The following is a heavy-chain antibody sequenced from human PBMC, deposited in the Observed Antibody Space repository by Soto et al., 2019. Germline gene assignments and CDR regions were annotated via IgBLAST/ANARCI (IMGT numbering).Heavy chain of an antibody. Sequence: QVQLQESGPGLVKPSETLSLTCTVSGGSISSYYWSWIRQPPGKGLEWIGYIYYSGSTNYNPSLKRRVTISVDTSKNQFSLKLSSVTAADTAVYYCARANTRAEYFQHWGQGTLVTVSS. J-gene: IGHJ1*01. D-gene: IGHD2-2*01. CDR1: GGSISSYY. CDR3: ARANTRAEYFQH. CDR2: IYYSGST. V-gene: IGHV4-59*01.